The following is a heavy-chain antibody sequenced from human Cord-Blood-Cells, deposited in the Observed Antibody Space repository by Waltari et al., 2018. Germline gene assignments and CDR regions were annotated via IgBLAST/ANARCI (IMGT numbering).Heavy chain of an antibody. D-gene: IGHD1-26*01. CDR3: ARGGGSIIYYFDY. J-gene: IGHJ4*02. CDR2: SYSGGST. Sequence: EVQLVETGGGLIQPGGSLRLSCAASGFTVSSNYMSWVCQAPGKGLEWVSVSYSGGSTYYADSVKGRFTISRDKSKNTLYLQMNSLRAEDTAVYYCARGGGSIIYYFDYWGQGTLVTVSS. CDR1: GFTVSSNY. V-gene: IGHV3-53*02.